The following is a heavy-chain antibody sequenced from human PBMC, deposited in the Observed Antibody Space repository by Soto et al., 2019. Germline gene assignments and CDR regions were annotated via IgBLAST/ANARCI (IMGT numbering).Heavy chain of an antibody. Sequence: QVQLVQSGAEVKKPGSSVKVSCKASGGTFSSYAVSWVRQAPGQGLEWMGGIIPIFSKANSAQAFQDRVTITADTSTSTVYMELSSLRSEDTAVYFCARGRAGTRWYFDFWGQGTQVTVSS. CDR3: ARGRAGTRWYFDF. CDR2: IIPIFSKA. J-gene: IGHJ4*02. V-gene: IGHV1-69*06. D-gene: IGHD2-15*01. CDR1: GGTFSSYA.